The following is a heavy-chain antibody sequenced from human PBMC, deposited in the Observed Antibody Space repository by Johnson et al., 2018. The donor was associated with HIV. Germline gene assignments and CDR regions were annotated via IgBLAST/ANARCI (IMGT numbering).Heavy chain of an antibody. D-gene: IGHD3-10*01. J-gene: IGHJ3*02. Sequence: VQLVESGGGLVQPGGSLRLSCAASGFTVSSNYMNWVRQAPGKGLAWVSGINWNAGSTGYADSVKGRFTISRDNAKNSLNLQMNSLRAEDTALYYCARDGRFGNLHAFDIWGQGTMVTVSS. V-gene: IGHV3-20*04. CDR2: INWNAGST. CDR3: ARDGRFGNLHAFDI. CDR1: GFTVSSNY.